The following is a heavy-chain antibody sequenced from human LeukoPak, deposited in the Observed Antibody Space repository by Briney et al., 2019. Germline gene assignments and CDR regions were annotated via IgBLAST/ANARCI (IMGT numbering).Heavy chain of an antibody. CDR3: ARAAVDKRWLQRLNFDY. Sequence: SETLSLTCTVSGGSISSHYWSWIRQPPGKGLEWSGYIYYSGSTNYNPSLKSRVTLSVDTSKNQFSLKLSSVTAADTAVYYCARAAVDKRWLQRLNFDYWGQGTLVTVSS. CDR1: GGSISSHY. J-gene: IGHJ4*02. CDR2: IYYSGST. D-gene: IGHD5-24*01. V-gene: IGHV4-59*11.